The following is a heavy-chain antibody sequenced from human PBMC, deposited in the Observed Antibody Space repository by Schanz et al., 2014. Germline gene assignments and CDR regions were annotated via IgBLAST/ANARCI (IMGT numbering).Heavy chain of an antibody. CDR3: AKGRFGELSAFDI. CDR1: EFTFSTDA. D-gene: IGHD3-10*01. Sequence: EVELVESGGGLVQPGGSLRLSCAASEFTFSTDAMSWVRQAPGKGLEWLSVISASGGDTYYADSVKGRFTISRDNSKNTLYLQMNSLRAEDTAVYYCAKGRFGELSAFDIWGQGTMVTVSS. J-gene: IGHJ3*02. CDR2: ISASGGDT. V-gene: IGHV3-23*04.